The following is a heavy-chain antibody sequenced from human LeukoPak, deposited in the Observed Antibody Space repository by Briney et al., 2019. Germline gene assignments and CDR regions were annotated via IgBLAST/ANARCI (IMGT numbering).Heavy chain of an antibody. Sequence: GESLKISCQSSGYNFTPYWIVWVRQMPGKGLEWMGITFAGYSYTIYSPSFQGQVTISVDKSISTAYLQWSSLKASDTAMYYCARLNEGPFDYWGQGTLVTVSS. CDR2: TFAGYSYT. J-gene: IGHJ4*02. V-gene: IGHV5-51*01. CDR3: ARLNEGPFDY. CDR1: GYNFTPYW.